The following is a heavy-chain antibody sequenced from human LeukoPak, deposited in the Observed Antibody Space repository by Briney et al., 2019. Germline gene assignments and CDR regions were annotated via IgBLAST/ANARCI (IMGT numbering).Heavy chain of an antibody. J-gene: IGHJ4*02. Sequence: PGGSLRLSCAASGFTFSTYAMHWVGQAPGEGLEWVPVISSDGSKKYYADSVTGRFAISRDDSKTTMYLQMNRLGGEDTGVYSCGRDPNRGYCENWGQGTL. CDR1: GFTFSTYA. CDR3: GRDPNRGYCEN. D-gene: IGHD2-21*01. CDR2: ISSDGSKK. V-gene: IGHV3-30*09.